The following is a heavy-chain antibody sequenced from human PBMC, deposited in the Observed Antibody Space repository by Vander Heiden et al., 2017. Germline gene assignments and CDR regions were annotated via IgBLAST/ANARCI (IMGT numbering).Heavy chain of an antibody. D-gene: IGHD7-27*01. V-gene: IGHV3-13*01. CDR3: ARVRWGSYES. J-gene: IGHJ5*02. Sequence: EVQLVESGGGLVQPRGSLRLYCAASGFSFSNYEMHGVRQVTGKGLEWVSAVDTAGDTFYPASVKGRFTISREDATNSLYLKMNSLRAGDTAVYYCARVRWGSYESWGQGTLVTVSS. CDR2: VDTAGDT. CDR1: GFSFSNYE.